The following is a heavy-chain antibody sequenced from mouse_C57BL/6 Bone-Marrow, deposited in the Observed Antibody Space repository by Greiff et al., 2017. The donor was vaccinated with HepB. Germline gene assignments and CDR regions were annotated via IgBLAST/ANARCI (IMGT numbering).Heavy chain of an antibody. CDR1: GYTFTSYW. J-gene: IGHJ1*03. CDR2: IHPNSGST. V-gene: IGHV1-64*01. CDR3: ARGGLRRDWYFDV. Sequence: QVQLQQPGAELVKPGASVKLSCKASGYTFTSYWMHWVKQRPGQGLEWIGMIHPNSGSTNYNEKFKSKATLTVDKSSSKAYMQLSSLTSEDSAVYYCARGGLRRDWYFDVWGTGTTVTVSS. D-gene: IGHD2-4*01.